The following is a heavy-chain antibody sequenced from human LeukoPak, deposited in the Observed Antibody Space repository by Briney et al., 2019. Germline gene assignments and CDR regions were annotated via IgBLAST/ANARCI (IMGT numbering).Heavy chain of an antibody. CDR1: GFTFSTYS. CDR2: INTKSSTI. Sequence: GGSLRLSCAASGFTFSTYSMNWVRQAPGKGLEWISYINTKSSTINYADSVKGRFTISRDNAKNTLYLQMNSLRAEDTAVYYCARDQWYYDFWSGPNYYYYYMDVWGKGTTVTVSS. J-gene: IGHJ6*03. D-gene: IGHD3-3*01. CDR3: ARDQWYYDFWSGPNYYYYYMDV. V-gene: IGHV3-48*04.